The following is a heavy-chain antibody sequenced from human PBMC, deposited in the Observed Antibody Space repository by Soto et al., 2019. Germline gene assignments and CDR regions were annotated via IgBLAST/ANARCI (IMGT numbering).Heavy chain of an antibody. CDR2: IYYSGST. CDR3: ARARGYSYGFGQYYFDY. CDR1: GGYISSGGYY. V-gene: IGHV4-31*03. D-gene: IGHD5-18*01. Sequence: QVQLQESGPGLVKPSQTLSLTCTVSGGYISSGGYYWSWIRQHPGKGLEWIGYIYYSGSTYYNPSLKSRVTISVDTSKNQFSLKLSSVTAADTAVYYCARARGYSYGFGQYYFDYWGQGTLVTVSS. J-gene: IGHJ4*02.